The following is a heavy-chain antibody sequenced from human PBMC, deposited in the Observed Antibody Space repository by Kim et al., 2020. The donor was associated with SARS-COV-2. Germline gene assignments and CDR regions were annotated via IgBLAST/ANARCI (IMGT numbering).Heavy chain of an antibody. D-gene: IGHD5-18*01. V-gene: IGHV4-34*01. J-gene: IGHJ4*02. CDR1: GGSFSGYY. CDR3: ARGSTAMVRYPFDY. CDR2: INHSGST. Sequence: SETLSLTCAVYGGSFSGYYWSWIRQPPGKGLEWIGEINHSGSTNYNPSLKSRVTISVDTSKNQFSLKLSSVTAAATAVYYCARGSTAMVRYPFDYWGQGTLVTVSS.